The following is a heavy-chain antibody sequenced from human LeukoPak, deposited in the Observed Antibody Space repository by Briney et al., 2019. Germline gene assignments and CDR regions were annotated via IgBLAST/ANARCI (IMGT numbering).Heavy chain of an antibody. CDR1: GFTVSSNY. V-gene: IGHV3-53*01. J-gene: IGHJ4*02. D-gene: IGHD3-22*01. CDR2: IYSGGST. Sequence: GGSLRLSCAASGFTVSSNYMSWVRQAPGKGLEWVSVIYSGGSTYYADSVKGRFTISRDNAKNSLYLQMNSLRAEDTAVYYCARGEYNYYDSSGYRKGYNFDYWGQGTLVTVSS. CDR3: ARGEYNYYDSSGYRKGYNFDY.